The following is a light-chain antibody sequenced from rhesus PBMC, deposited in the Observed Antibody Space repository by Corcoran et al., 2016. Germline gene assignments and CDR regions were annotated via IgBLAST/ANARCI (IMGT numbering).Light chain of an antibody. CDR1: QGISSS. CDR2: AAS. V-gene: IGKV1-25*01. CDR3: QQHNSYPPT. J-gene: IGKJ1*01. Sequence: DIQMTQSPSSLSASVGDRVTLTCRASQGISSSLAWSQQKPGTAPKPLIYAASTLQIGVPSRFSGSGSGTDFTLTISSLQPEDFATYYCQQHNSYPPTFGQGTKVEIK.